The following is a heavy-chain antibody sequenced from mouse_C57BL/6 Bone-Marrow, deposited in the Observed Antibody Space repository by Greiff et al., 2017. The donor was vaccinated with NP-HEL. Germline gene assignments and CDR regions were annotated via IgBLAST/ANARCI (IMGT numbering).Heavy chain of an antibody. CDR2: IDPEDGET. D-gene: IGHD3-2*02. V-gene: IGHV14-2*01. CDR3: ARTAQATGGFDY. J-gene: IGHJ2*01. Sequence: VHVKQSGAELVKPGASVKLSCTASGFNIKDYYMHWVKQRTEQGLEWIGRIDPEDGETKYAPKFQGKATITADTSSNTAYLQLSSLTSEDTAVXYCARTAQATGGFDYWGQGTTLTVSS. CDR1: GFNIKDYY.